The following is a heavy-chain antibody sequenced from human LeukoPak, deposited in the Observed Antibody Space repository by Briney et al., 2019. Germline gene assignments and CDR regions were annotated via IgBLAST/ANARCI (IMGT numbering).Heavy chain of an antibody. CDR2: ISNNGGYT. V-gene: IGHV3-23*01. Sequence: GGSLRLSCAASGFTFSSSAMSWVRRAPGKGLEWVSAISNNGGYTYYADSVQGRFTISRDNSKSTLCLQMNSLRAEDTAVYYCAKQLGYCSDGSCYFPYWGQGTVVTVSS. CDR1: GFTFSSSA. D-gene: IGHD2-15*01. J-gene: IGHJ4*02. CDR3: AKQLGYCSDGSCYFPY.